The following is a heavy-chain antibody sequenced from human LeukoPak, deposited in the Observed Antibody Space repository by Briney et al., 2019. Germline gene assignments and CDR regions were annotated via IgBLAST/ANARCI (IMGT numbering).Heavy chain of an antibody. CDR3: ARGSSASSEVNWFDH. CDR2: IYLHSGES. CDR1: GYTSTNYW. J-gene: IGHJ5*02. D-gene: IGHD6-6*01. V-gene: IGHV5-51*01. Sequence: GESLKISCKGSGYTSTNYWIGWVRQMPGRGLEWMGLIYLHSGESRYSASFQGQVIFSADKSISTAYLHWSSLKASDPAIYYCARGSSASSEVNWFDHWGQGTLVTVSS.